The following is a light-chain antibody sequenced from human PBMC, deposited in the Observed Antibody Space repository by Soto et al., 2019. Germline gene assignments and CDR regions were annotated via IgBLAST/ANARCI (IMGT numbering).Light chain of an antibody. Sequence: QSVLTQPASVSGSPGQSITISCTGTRSDVGFYNYVSWYQHHPGKAPKLVIYEVRNRPSGVSARFSASKSGNTASLTISGLQAEDEADYYCSSYTRTDTRVFGTGTKLTVL. V-gene: IGLV2-14*01. J-gene: IGLJ1*01. CDR1: RSDVGFYNY. CDR2: EVR. CDR3: SSYTRTDTRV.